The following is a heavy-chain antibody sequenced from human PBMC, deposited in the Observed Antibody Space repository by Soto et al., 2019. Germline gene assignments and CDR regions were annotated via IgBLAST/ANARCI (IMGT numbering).Heavy chain of an antibody. Sequence: AGGSLRLSCAASGFTFSNAWMNWVRQAPGKGLEWVGRIKSKTDGGTTDYAAPVKGRFTISRDDSKNTLYLQMNSLKTEDTAVYYCTTDRELPYYYYGMDVWGQGTTVTVSS. D-gene: IGHD1-7*01. CDR1: GFTFSNAW. V-gene: IGHV3-15*07. CDR2: IKSKTDGGTT. CDR3: TTDRELPYYYYGMDV. J-gene: IGHJ6*02.